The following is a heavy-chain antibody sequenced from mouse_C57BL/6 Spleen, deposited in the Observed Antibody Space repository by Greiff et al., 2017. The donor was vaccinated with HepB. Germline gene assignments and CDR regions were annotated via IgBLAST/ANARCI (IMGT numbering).Heavy chain of an antibody. J-gene: IGHJ4*01. Sequence: EVQLVESEGGLVQPGSSMKLSCTASGFTFSDYYMAWVRQVPEKGLEWVANITYDGSSTYYLDSLKSRFIISRDNAKNILYLQMSSLKSEDTATYYCARDGYYYAMDYWGQGTSVTVSS. V-gene: IGHV5-16*01. D-gene: IGHD2-2*01. CDR1: GFTFSDYY. CDR2: ITYDGSST. CDR3: ARDGYYYAMDY.